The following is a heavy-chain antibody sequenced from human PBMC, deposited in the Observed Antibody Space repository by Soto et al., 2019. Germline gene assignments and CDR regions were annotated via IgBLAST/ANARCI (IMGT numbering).Heavy chain of an antibody. Sequence: GVLRLSCAASGFTFSSYWMNWVRQAPGKGLEWVANINQDGNEDNLLDPVKGRFTISRDNAKNSLFLQMNSLRVDDTAVYYCARTGDGHHDFLDYWGQGALVTVSS. J-gene: IGHJ4*02. V-gene: IGHV3-7*01. CDR3: ARTGDGHHDFLDY. D-gene: IGHD1-1*01. CDR1: GFTFSSYW. CDR2: INQDGNED.